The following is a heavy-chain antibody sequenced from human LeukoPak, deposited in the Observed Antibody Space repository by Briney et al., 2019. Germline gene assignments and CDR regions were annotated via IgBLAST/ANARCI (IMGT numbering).Heavy chain of an antibody. V-gene: IGHV3-43*02. Sequence: GGSLRLSCAASGFTFDDYGMYWVRQAPGKGLDSVSLISGDGGRTSYADSVKGRFIISRDNSKNSLYLQMNSLRTEDTAIYYCARDMSRYAATASTHWGQGTLVTVSS. J-gene: IGHJ4*02. CDR1: GFTFDDYG. D-gene: IGHD2-21*02. CDR2: ISGDGGRT. CDR3: ARDMSRYAATASTH.